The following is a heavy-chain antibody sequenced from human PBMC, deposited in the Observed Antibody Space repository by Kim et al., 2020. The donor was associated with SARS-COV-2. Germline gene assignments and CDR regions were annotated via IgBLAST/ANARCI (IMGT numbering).Heavy chain of an antibody. V-gene: IGHV1-2*02. Sequence: ASVKVSCKASGYTFTGYYMHWVRQAPGQGLEWMGWINPNSGGTNYAQKFQGRVTMTRDTSISTAYMELSRLRSDDTAVYHCARVTDLSYYDSSGDGGWFDPWGQGTLVTVSS. CDR1: GYTFTGYY. D-gene: IGHD3-22*01. CDR2: INPNSGGT. CDR3: ARVTDLSYYDSSGDGGWFDP. J-gene: IGHJ5*02.